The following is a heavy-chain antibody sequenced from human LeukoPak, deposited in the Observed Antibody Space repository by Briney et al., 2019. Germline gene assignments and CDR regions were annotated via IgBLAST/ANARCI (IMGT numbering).Heavy chain of an antibody. J-gene: IGHJ4*02. CDR1: GFTFSSYG. D-gene: IGHD4/OR15-4a*01. Sequence: PGGSLRLSCAASGFTFSSYGIHWVRQAPGKGLEWVAFIRYDGSNKYYADSVKGRFTVSRDNTKNSLYLQMNSLRAEDTAVYYCARGALGLTMAIARYWGQGTLVTVSS. V-gene: IGHV3-30*02. CDR3: ARGALGLTMAIARY. CDR2: IRYDGSNK.